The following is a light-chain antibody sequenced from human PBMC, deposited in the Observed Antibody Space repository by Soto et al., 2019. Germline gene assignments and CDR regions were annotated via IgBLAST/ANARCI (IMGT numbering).Light chain of an antibody. J-gene: IGLJ2*01. Sequence: QLVLTQSPSASASLGASVKLTCTLSSGHSSYAIAWHQQQPEKGPRYLMKLNSDGSHSKGDGIPDRFSGSSSGAERYLTISSLQSEDEADYYCQTGGTGTDVVFGGGTQLTVL. CDR3: QTGGTGTDVV. CDR2: LNSDGSH. V-gene: IGLV4-69*01. CDR1: SGHSSYA.